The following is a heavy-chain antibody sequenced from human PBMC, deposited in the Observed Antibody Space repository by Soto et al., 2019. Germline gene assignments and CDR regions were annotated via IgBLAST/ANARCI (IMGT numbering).Heavy chain of an antibody. J-gene: IGHJ4*02. Sequence: QVQLVESGGGVVQPGRSLRLSCAASGFTLSSYGMHWVRQAPGKGLEWVAVISYDGSNKYYADSVKGRFTISRDNSKNTLYLQMNSLRAEDTAVYYCAKDRIAAAGMSFDYWGQGTLVTVSS. CDR1: GFTLSSYG. D-gene: IGHD6-13*01. V-gene: IGHV3-30*18. CDR3: AKDRIAAAGMSFDY. CDR2: ISYDGSNK.